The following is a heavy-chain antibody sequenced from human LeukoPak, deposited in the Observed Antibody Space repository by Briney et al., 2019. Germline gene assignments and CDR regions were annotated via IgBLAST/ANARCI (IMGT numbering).Heavy chain of an antibody. CDR2: IYSGGST. J-gene: IGHJ4*02. D-gene: IGHD5-24*01. Sequence: GGSLRLSCAASGFTVSSNYMSWVRQAPGKGLEWVSVIYSGGSTYYAGSVKGRFTISRDNSKNTLYLQMNSLRGEDTAVYYCARDRDGDYYFDYWGQGTLVTVSS. V-gene: IGHV3-66*01. CDR1: GFTVSSNY. CDR3: ARDRDGDYYFDY.